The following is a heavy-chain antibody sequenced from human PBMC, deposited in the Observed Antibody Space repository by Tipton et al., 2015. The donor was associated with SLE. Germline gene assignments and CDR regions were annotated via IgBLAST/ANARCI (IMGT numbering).Heavy chain of an antibody. CDR1: GGSISSYY. Sequence: TLSLTCIVSGGSISSYYWSWIRQPPGKGLEWIGYIYYSGSTNYNPSLKSRVTISVDTSKNQFSLKLSSVTAADTAVYYCARGKDIVVARDASDIWGQGTMVTVSS. CDR3: ARGKDIVVARDASDI. CDR2: IYYSGST. J-gene: IGHJ3*02. D-gene: IGHD2-15*01. V-gene: IGHV4-59*12.